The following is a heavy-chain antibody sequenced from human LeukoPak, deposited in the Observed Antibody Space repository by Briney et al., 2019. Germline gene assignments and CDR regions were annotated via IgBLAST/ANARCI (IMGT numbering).Heavy chain of an antibody. CDR1: GGSISGGSYY. CDR3: ARGFVVDP. Sequence: SQTLSLTCTVSGGSISGGSYYWSWIRQPAGKELEWIGRIYTSGSTNYNPSLKSRVTISVDTSKNQFSLKLSSVTAADTAVYYCARGFVVDPWGQGTLVTVSS. D-gene: IGHD2-15*01. V-gene: IGHV4-61*02. J-gene: IGHJ5*02. CDR2: IYTSGST.